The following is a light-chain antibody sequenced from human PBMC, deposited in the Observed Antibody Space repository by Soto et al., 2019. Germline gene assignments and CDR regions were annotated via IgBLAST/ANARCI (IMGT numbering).Light chain of an antibody. CDR3: QQYINLWT. J-gene: IGKJ1*01. CDR1: QSVSSSY. CDR2: GAS. V-gene: IGKV3-15*01. Sequence: PGERVTLSCRASQSVSSSYLTWYQQKPGQAPRLLIYGASTRATGIPARFSGSGSGTEFTLTISSLQSEDFAVYYCQQYINLWTFGQGTKVDIK.